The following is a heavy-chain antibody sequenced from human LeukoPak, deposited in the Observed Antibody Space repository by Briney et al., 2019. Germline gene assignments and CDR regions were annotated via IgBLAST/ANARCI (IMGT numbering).Heavy chain of an antibody. Sequence: GGSLRLSCAASGFTFSYYGIHWVRPAPGKGLEWVAFMRYDGNYEYYADSVKGRFTITRDNSKNTLYLQMNSLKPEDTAVYYCAKERGHIVVVPSAMSGFDPWGQGTLVTVSS. D-gene: IGHD2-2*01. CDR3: AKERGHIVVVPSAMSGFDP. J-gene: IGHJ5*02. V-gene: IGHV3-30*02. CDR1: GFTFSYYG. CDR2: MRYDGNYE.